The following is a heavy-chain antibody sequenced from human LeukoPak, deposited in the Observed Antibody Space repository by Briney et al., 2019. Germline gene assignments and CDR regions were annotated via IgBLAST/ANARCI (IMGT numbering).Heavy chain of an antibody. V-gene: IGHV5-51*01. CDR2: IYPGDSDT. D-gene: IGHD2-2*02. CDR3: ARHRDCSSTSCYTDYYYMDV. CDR1: GYSFTSHW. Sequence: GESLKISCKGSGYSFTSHWIGWVRQMPGKGLEWMGIIYPGDSDTRYSPSFQGQVTISADKSISTAYLQWSSLKASDTAMYYCARHRDCSSTSCYTDYYYMDVWGKGTTVTVSS. J-gene: IGHJ6*03.